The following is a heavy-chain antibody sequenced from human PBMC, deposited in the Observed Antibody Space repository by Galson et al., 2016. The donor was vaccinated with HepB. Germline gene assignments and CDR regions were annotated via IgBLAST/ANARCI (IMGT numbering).Heavy chain of an antibody. D-gene: IGHD5-24*01. CDR1: GGAYRNIA. CDR3: ARPSSTRDNYYFDY. V-gene: IGHV1-69*06. Sequence: SVKVSCKASGGAYRNIAFNWVRQAPGQGLEWMGGLIPMFNEPNYAQKFQGRVTITADSSTTTIFMELNSLTSEDTAAYYCARPSSTRDNYYFDYWGQGTLVTVSS. J-gene: IGHJ4*02. CDR2: LIPMFNEP.